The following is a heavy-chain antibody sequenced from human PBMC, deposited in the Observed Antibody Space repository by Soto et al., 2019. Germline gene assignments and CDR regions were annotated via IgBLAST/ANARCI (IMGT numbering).Heavy chain of an antibody. CDR1: GYSFTSYW. CDR2: IDPSDSYT. Sequence: GESLKSSCKGCGYSFTSYWISWVRQIPGKGLEWMGRIDPSDSYTNYSPSFQGHVTISADKSISTAYLQWSSLKASDTAMYYCARSIAARPGGIDYWGQGTLVTVSS. CDR3: ARSIAARPGGIDY. D-gene: IGHD6-6*01. V-gene: IGHV5-10-1*01. J-gene: IGHJ4*02.